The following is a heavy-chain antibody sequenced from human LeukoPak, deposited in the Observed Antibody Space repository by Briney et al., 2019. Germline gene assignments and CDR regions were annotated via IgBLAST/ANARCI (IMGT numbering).Heavy chain of an antibody. CDR2: IYHSGST. CDR1: GGSFSGYY. D-gene: IGHD4-17*01. V-gene: IGHV4-34*01. Sequence: TSETLSLTCAVYGGSFSGYYWSWIRQPPGKGLEWIGEIYHSGSTNYNPSLKSRVTISVDKSKNQFSLKLSSVTAADTAVYYCARDIGDYANWFDPWGQGTLVTVSS. CDR3: ARDIGDYANWFDP. J-gene: IGHJ5*02.